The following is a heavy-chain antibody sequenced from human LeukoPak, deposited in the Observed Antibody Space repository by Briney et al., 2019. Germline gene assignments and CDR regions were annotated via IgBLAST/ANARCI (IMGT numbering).Heavy chain of an antibody. D-gene: IGHD1-26*01. CDR1: GYTFTSYT. CDR2: INAGNGNT. Sequence: ASVKVSCKASGYTFTSYTMHWVRQAPGQRLEWMGWINAGNGNTKYSQKFQGRVTITRDTSANTAYMELNSLKSEDTAVYYCASTQWELLLFDYWGQGTLVTVSS. V-gene: IGHV1-3*01. J-gene: IGHJ4*02. CDR3: ASTQWELLLFDY.